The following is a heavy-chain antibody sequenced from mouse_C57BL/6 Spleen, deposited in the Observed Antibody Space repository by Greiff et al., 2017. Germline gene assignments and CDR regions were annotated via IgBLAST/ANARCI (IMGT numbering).Heavy chain of an antibody. Sequence: QVQLQQSGPGLVQPSPRLSIPCPVSGFSLTSYGVHWVRQSPGKGLEWLGVIWSGGSTDYNAAFISRLSTCKNNSTSQVFFKMNSLQAYETAIYYCASVYNYTGYFDVWGTGTTVTVSS. CDR2: IWSGGST. CDR1: GFSLTSYG. CDR3: ASVYNYTGYFDV. J-gene: IGHJ1*03. D-gene: IGHD1-3*01. V-gene: IGHV2-2*01.